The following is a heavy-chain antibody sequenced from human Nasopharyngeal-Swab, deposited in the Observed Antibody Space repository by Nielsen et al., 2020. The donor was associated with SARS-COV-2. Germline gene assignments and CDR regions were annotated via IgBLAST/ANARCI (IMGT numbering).Heavy chain of an antibody. CDR2: ISSSSSTI. V-gene: IGHV3-48*02. Sequence: GESLKISCAASGFTFSSYSMNWVRQAPGKGLEWVSYISSSSSTIYYADSVKGRFTISRDNAKNSLYLQMNSLRDEDTAVYYCARDSGYCSGGSCYPGDYWGQGTLVTVSS. D-gene: IGHD2-15*01. CDR1: GFTFSSYS. J-gene: IGHJ4*02. CDR3: ARDSGYCSGGSCYPGDY.